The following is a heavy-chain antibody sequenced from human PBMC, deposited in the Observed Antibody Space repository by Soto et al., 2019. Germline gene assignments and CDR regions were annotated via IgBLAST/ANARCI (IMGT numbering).Heavy chain of an antibody. J-gene: IGHJ4*02. V-gene: IGHV4-59*01. CDR1: GGSISSYY. CDR3: ARGKRYYDFWSGSKSLFDY. Sequence: ETLSLTCTVSGGSISSYYWSWIRQPPGKGLEWIGYIYYSGSTNYNPSLKSRVTISVDTSKNQFSLKLSSVTAADTAVYYCARGKRYYDFWSGSKSLFDYWGQGTLVTVSS. D-gene: IGHD3-3*01. CDR2: IYYSGST.